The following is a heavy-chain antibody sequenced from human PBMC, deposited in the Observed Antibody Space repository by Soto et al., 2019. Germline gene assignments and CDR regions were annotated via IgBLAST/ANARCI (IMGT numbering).Heavy chain of an antibody. J-gene: IGHJ4*02. V-gene: IGHV4-4*07. D-gene: IGHD2-21*02. CDR1: GVSVRSDT. CDR2: VFSSVSA. CDR3: QRDGMTSGDT. Sequence: SENLSLTCIVSGVSVRSDTWSWVRQPVNEGLEWIGRVFSSVSATYKPSLKSRVSISMDKHENRISLKLESVTAADAGVYFCQRDGMTSGDTGGQGTLVTLYS.